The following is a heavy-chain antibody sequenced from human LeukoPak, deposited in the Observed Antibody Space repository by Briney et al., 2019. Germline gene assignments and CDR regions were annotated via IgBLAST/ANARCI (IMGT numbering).Heavy chain of an antibody. D-gene: IGHD1-26*01. Sequence: GGSLKLSCAASGFTFSGSAVHWVRQASGKGLEWVGRIRSKANSYATAYAASVKGRFTISRDDSKNTAYLQMNSLKTEDTAVYYCTRHQRDSGSYPWDYWGQGTLVTVSS. J-gene: IGHJ4*02. CDR3: TRHQRDSGSYPWDY. CDR2: IRSKANSYAT. V-gene: IGHV3-73*01. CDR1: GFTFSGSA.